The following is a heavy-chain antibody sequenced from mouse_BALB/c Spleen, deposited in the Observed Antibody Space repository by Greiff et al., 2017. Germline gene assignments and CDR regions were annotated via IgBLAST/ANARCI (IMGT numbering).Heavy chain of an antibody. V-gene: IGHV5-6*01. Sequence: EVQLKESGGDLVKPGGSLKLSCAASGFTFSSYGMSWVRQTPDKRLEWVATISSGGSYTYYPDSVKGRFTISRDNAKNTLYLQMSSLRSEDTAMYYCAKLRNRDFDVWGAGTTVTVSS. CDR1: GFTFSSYG. J-gene: IGHJ1*01. D-gene: IGHD2-12*01. CDR2: ISSGGSYT. CDR3: AKLRNRDFDV.